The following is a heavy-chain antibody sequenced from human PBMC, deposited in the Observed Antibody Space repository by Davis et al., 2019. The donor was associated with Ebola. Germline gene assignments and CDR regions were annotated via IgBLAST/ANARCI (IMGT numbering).Heavy chain of an antibody. CDR3: ARDTDYSPYYYYYGMDV. D-gene: IGHD4-11*01. Sequence: GGSLRLSCAASGFTFSDYYMSWVRQAPGKGLEWVANIKQDGSEKYYVDSVKGRFTISRDNAKNSLYLQMNSLRAEDTAVYYCARDTDYSPYYYYYGMDVWGQGTTVTVSS. V-gene: IGHV3-7*01. CDR1: GFTFSDYY. CDR2: IKQDGSEK. J-gene: IGHJ6*02.